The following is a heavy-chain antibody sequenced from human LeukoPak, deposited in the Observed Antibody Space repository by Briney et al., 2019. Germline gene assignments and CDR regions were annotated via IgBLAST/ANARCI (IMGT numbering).Heavy chain of an antibody. CDR2: IYHSGST. CDR1: GDSISSSDYS. CDR3: AREKGGYMDV. V-gene: IGHV4-30-2*01. Sequence: PSQTLSLTCAVSGDSISSSDYSWSWIRQPPGKGLEWIGYIYHSGSTYYNPSLRSRVTISVDRSKNQFSLKLSSVTAADTAVYYCAREKGGYMDVWGKGTTVTVSS. J-gene: IGHJ6*03.